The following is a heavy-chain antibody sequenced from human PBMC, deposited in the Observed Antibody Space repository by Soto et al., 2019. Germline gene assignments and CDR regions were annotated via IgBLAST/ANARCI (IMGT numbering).Heavy chain of an antibody. V-gene: IGHV1-18*01. J-gene: IGHJ6*01. CDR3: ARGGPTSADYYYGMDV. CDR1: GYTFSNDG. CDR2: ISAYNGNT. Sequence: ASVKVSCKASGYTFSNDGINWVRQAPGQGLEWMGWISAYNGNTEYAQNFQGRVTMTTDTSTSTAYMELRSLRSDDTAVYSCARGGPTSADYYYGMDVWGLGTTVTVSS. D-gene: IGHD3-10*01.